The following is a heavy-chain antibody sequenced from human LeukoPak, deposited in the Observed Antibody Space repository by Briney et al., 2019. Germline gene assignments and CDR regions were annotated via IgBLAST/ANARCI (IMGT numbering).Heavy chain of an antibody. D-gene: IGHD1-26*01. CDR2: INPNSGGT. V-gene: IGHV1-2*02. J-gene: IGHJ1*01. CDR1: GYTFTGYY. CDR3: ARAGATVRRSFQH. Sequence: ASVKVSCKASGYTFTGYYMHWVRQAPGQGLEWIGWINPNSGGTNYAQKFQGRVTMTRDTSISTAYMELSRLRSDDTAVYYCARAGATVRRSFQHWGQGTLVTVSS.